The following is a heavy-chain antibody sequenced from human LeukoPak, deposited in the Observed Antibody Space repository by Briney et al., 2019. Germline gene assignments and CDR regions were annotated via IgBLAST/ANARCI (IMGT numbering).Heavy chain of an antibody. D-gene: IGHD3-22*01. V-gene: IGHV5-51*01. CDR3: ARLVHYYDSSGYSYYFDY. CDR1: GYSFTSYW. Sequence: GESLKISCKGSGYSFTSYWIGWVRPMPGKGLEWMGIIYPGDSDTRYSPSFQGQVTISADKSISTAYLQWSSLKASDTAMYYCARLVHYYDSSGYSYYFDYWGQGTLVTVSS. CDR2: IYPGDSDT. J-gene: IGHJ4*02.